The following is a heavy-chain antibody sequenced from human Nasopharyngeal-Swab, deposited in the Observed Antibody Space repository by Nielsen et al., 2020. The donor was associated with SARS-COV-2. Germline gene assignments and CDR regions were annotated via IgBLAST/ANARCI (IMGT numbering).Heavy chain of an antibody. CDR1: GFTFSNAW. D-gene: IGHD3-16*02. CDR2: IKSKTDGGTT. Sequence: GESLKISCAASGFTFSNAWMSWVRQAPGKGLEWVGRIKSKTDGGTTDYAAPVKGRFTISRDDSKNTLYLQMNGLKTEDTAVYYCTTDDVMITFGGVIVMDYWGQGTLVTVSS. CDR3: TTDDVMITFGGVIVMDY. V-gene: IGHV3-15*01. J-gene: IGHJ4*02.